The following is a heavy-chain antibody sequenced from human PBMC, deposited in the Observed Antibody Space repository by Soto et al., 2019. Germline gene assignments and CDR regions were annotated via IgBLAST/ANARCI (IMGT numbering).Heavy chain of an antibody. V-gene: IGHV3-48*02. J-gene: IGHJ4*02. CDR3: ARDREGYYDSSGTFDF. D-gene: IGHD3-22*01. CDR1: GFTFSSYS. Sequence: PGGSLRLSCAASGFTFSSYSMNWVRQAPGKGLERVSYISSSSSTIYYADSVKGRFTISRDNAKNSLYLQMNSLRDEDTAVYYCARDREGYYDSSGTFDFWGQGTLVTVSS. CDR2: ISSSSSTI.